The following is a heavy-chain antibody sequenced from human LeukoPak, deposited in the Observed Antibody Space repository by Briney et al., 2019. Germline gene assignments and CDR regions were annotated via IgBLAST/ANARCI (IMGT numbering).Heavy chain of an antibody. J-gene: IGHJ4*02. CDR1: GGSFSGYY. V-gene: IGHV4-34*01. CDR2: INHSGST. D-gene: IGHD4-23*01. Sequence: SPSETLSLTCAVYGGSFSGYYWSWIRQPPGKGLEWIGEINHSGSTNYNPSLKSRVTISVDTSKNQFSLKLSSVTAADTAVYYCARAGATVVTLGAGVNYWGQGTLVTVSS. CDR3: ARAGATVVTLGAGVNY.